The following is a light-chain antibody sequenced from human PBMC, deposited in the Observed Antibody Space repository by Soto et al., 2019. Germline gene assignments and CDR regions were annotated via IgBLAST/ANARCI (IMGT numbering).Light chain of an antibody. CDR2: DAS. Sequence: TQSPGTLSLSPGERATLSCRTSQSVSSNYLAWYQQKPGKAPKLLIYDASNLETGVPSRFSGSGSGTEFTFTITSLQPEDIATYYCQQYDYLPYTFGQGTKLAI. CDR1: QSVSSNY. J-gene: IGKJ2*01. CDR3: QQYDYLPYT. V-gene: IGKV1-33*01.